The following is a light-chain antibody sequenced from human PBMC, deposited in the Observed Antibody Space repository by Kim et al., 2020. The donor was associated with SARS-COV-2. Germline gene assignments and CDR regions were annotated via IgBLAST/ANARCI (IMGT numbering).Light chain of an antibody. J-gene: IGKJ2*03. Sequence: LSVSPGESATLSCRASQSVSSNLAWYQQKPCQAPRLLIYGASTRATGIPARFSGSGSGTEFTLTISSLQSEDFAVYYCQQYNNWYSFGQGTKLEIK. CDR1: QSVSSN. V-gene: IGKV3-15*01. CDR3: QQYNNWYS. CDR2: GAS.